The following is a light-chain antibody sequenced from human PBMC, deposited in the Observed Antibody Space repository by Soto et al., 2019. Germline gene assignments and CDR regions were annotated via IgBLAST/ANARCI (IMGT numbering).Light chain of an antibody. CDR2: AAS. Sequence: DIQMTQSPSTLSASVGDRVTITCRASQGISSYLAWYQQKPGKAPKLLIYAASTLQSGVPSRFSGSGSGTVFTLTISSLQPEDFATYFCQQSYTLSPLTFGGGTKVDI. CDR1: QGISSY. V-gene: IGKV1-39*01. CDR3: QQSYTLSPLT. J-gene: IGKJ4*01.